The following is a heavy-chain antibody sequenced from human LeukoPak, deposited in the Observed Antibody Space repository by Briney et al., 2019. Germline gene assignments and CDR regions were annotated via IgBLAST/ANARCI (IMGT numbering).Heavy chain of an antibody. D-gene: IGHD6-19*01. CDR2: ISYDGSNK. CDR1: GFTFSSYA. V-gene: IGHV3-30*04. J-gene: IGHJ4*02. Sequence: GGSLRLSCAASGFTFSSYAMHWVRQAPGKGLEWVAVISYDGSNKYYADSVKGRFTISRDNSKNTLYLQMNSLRAGDTAVYYCARDPIAVAGILDYWGQGTLVTVSS. CDR3: ARDPIAVAGILDY.